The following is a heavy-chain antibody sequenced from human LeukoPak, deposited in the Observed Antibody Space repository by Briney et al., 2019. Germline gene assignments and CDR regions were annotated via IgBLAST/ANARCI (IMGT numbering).Heavy chain of an antibody. CDR2: INPNSGGT. J-gene: IGHJ6*02. V-gene: IGHV1-2*02. D-gene: IGHD6-19*01. CDR3: ATDHLKQWLRKEDYYYGMDV. CDR1: VYTFTGYY. Sequence: ASVKVSCKASVYTFTGYYMHWVRQAPGQGLGWMGWINPNSGGTNYAQKFQGRVTITRDTSISTAYMELSRLRSDDTAVYYCATDHLKQWLRKEDYYYGMDVWGQGTTVTVSS.